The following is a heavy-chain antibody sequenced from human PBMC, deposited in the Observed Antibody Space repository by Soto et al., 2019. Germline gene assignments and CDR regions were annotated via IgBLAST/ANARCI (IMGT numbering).Heavy chain of an antibody. CDR1: GFTFDDYA. CDR3: AKDSGVGATPDAFDI. J-gene: IGHJ3*02. CDR2: ISGDGGST. Sequence: GGSLRLSCAASGFTFDDYAMHWVRQAPGKGLEWVSLISGDGGSTYYADSVKGRFTISRDNSKNSLYLQMNSLRTEDTALYYCAKDSGVGATPDAFDIWGQGTMVTVSS. D-gene: IGHD1-26*01. V-gene: IGHV3-43*02.